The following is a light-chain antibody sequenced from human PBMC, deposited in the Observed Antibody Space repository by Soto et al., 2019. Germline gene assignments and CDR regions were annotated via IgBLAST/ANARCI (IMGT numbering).Light chain of an antibody. CDR3: SSYAGSNVYV. V-gene: IGLV2-8*01. J-gene: IGLJ1*01. CDR2: EVS. CDR1: SSDVGGYNY. Sequence: QSVLTQPPSASGSPGQSVPISCTGTSSDVGGYNYVSWYQQHPGKAPKLMIYEVSKRPSGVPDRFSGSKSGNTASLTVSGLQAEDGADYYCSSYAGSNVYVFGTGTKVTVL.